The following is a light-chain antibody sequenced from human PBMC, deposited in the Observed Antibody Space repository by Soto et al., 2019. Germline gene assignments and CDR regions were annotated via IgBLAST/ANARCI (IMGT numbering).Light chain of an antibody. Sequence: EIVLTHSPATLSLSPGERANLSCRASQSVSSYLAWYQQKPGQAPRLLIYDASNRATGIPARFSGSGSGTDFTLTISSLEPEDFAVYYCQQRSNWPFFGQGTRLEIK. J-gene: IGKJ5*01. CDR3: QQRSNWPF. V-gene: IGKV3-11*01. CDR1: QSVSSY. CDR2: DAS.